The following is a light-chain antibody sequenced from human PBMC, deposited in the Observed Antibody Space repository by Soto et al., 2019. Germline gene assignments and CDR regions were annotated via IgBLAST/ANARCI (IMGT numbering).Light chain of an antibody. Sequence: QAASVSGSPGQSISISCTGTSSDVGGYNYVSWHQQHPGKAPKLIIYDVYNRPSGVSDRFSGSKSGNTASLTISDLQADDEADYYCRSYTSSNTWVFGGGTKLTVL. V-gene: IGLV2-14*01. J-gene: IGLJ3*02. CDR3: RSYTSSNTWV. CDR2: DVY. CDR1: SSDVGGYNY.